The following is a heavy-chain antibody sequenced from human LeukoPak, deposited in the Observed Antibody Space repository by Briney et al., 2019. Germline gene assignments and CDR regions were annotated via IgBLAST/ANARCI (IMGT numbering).Heavy chain of an antibody. J-gene: IGHJ3*02. CDR2: IYYSGSS. CDR3: ARTRDAQAFDI. CDR1: GGSISSYY. Sequence: SETVSLTCTVSGGSISSYYWSWIRQPPGKGLEWIGYIYYSGSSYYNPSLKSRFTISIDTSKNQFSLKVSSVTAADTAVYYCARTRDAQAFDIWGQGTMVTVSS. V-gene: IGHV4-59*12. D-gene: IGHD2-21*02.